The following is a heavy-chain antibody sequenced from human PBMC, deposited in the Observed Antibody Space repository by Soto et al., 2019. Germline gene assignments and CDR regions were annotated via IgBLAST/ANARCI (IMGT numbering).Heavy chain of an antibody. CDR3: ARDGIGGTDFREYCDY. J-gene: IGHJ4*02. D-gene: IGHD1-7*01. CDR1: GSIFSGYG. CDR2: IWYDGSNK. V-gene: IGHV3-33*01. Sequence: QVQLVESGGGAVQPGRSLRLSCVVPGSIFSGYGMHWVRQAPGKGLEWVAVIWYDGSNKYYADSVEGRFTISRDNSKNTLYLQMDSLRVEDTAVYYCARDGIGGTDFREYCDYWGQGTLVTVSS.